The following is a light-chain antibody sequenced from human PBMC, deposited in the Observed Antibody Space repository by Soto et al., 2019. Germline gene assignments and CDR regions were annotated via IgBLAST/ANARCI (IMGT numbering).Light chain of an antibody. J-gene: IGKJ1*01. CDR2: EAS. CDR3: LQYYNFPRA. CDR1: QTVGVR. Sequence: EIVLTQSPATLSASPGERATLSCRASQTVGVRLAWYQHKPGQAPRLLIYEASNRAAGVPGRFSGSGSGTDFTLTISSLQAEDVAVYYCLQYYNFPRAFGQGTKVDIK. V-gene: IGKV3D-15*01.